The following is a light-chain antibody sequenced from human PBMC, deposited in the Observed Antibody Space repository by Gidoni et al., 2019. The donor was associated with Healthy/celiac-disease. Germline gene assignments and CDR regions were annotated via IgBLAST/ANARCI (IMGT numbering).Light chain of an antibody. J-gene: IGKJ2*01. CDR3: QQSYSTPRT. CDR2: AAS. CDR1: QSIISY. V-gene: IGKV1-39*01. Sequence: DIQITPSPSSLSASVGDRVTITFRASQSIISYFNWYQQKPGKAPKLLIYAASSLQSGVPSRFSGSGSGTDFTLTISSLQPEDFATYYCQQSYSTPRTFGQGTKLEIK.